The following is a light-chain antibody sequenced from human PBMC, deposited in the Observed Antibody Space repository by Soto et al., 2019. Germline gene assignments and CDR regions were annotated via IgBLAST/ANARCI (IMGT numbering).Light chain of an antibody. J-gene: IGKJ1*01. CDR1: QSVSSSY. CDR2: GAS. V-gene: IGKV3D-15*01. Sequence: IVRTPSPATLSASPPQRPTPSSGSSQSVSSSYLAWYQQKPGQAPRLLIYGASSRATGIPDRFSGSGSGTEFTLTISSLQSEDFAVYFCQQYADWPKTFGQGTKVDIK. CDR3: QQYADWPKT.